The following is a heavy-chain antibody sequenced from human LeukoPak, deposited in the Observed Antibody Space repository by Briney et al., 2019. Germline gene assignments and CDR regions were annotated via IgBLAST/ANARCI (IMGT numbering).Heavy chain of an antibody. CDR1: GGSFSGYY. Sequence: KPSETLSLTCAVYGGSFSGYYWSWIRQPPGKGLEWIGEINHSGSTNYNPSLKSRVTISVDTSKNQFSLKLSSVTAADTAVYYCARDDYGDHAPFDYWGQGTPVTVSS. CDR2: INHSGST. V-gene: IGHV4-34*01. D-gene: IGHD4-17*01. CDR3: ARDDYGDHAPFDY. J-gene: IGHJ4*02.